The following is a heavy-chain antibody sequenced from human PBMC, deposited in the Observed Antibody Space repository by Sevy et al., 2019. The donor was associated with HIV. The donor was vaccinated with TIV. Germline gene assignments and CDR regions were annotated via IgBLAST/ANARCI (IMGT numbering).Heavy chain of an antibody. D-gene: IGHD2-8*02. V-gene: IGHV1-46*04. CDR3: ARSEGSTADYFNF. J-gene: IGHJ4*02. Sequence: ASVKVSCKASGYRFTNYFIHWVRQAPGQGLEWMGMVDPSGDGTSHAQKLKGRVTMTTDTPTSTVYMELSSLRVGDTAVYYCARSEGSTADYFNFWGQGTLVTVSS. CDR2: VDPSGDGT. CDR1: GYRFTNYF.